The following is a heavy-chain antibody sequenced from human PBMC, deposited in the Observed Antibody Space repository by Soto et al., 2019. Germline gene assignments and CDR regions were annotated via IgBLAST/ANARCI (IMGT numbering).Heavy chain of an antibody. J-gene: IGHJ4*02. CDR3: ARVGRDAIAAAGTIHY. Sequence: PSETLSLPCSACGGSFSSYYWICIRQPPGKGLEWIGEIKHSGSTNCNPSLKSRVTISVDTSKNQFSLKLSSVTAADTAVYYCARVGRDAIAAAGTIHYWGQGTLFTVSS. V-gene: IGHV4-34*01. D-gene: IGHD6-13*01. CDR2: IKHSGST. CDR1: GGSFSSYY.